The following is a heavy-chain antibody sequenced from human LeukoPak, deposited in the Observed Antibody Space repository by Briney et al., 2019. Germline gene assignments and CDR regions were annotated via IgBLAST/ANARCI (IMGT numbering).Heavy chain of an antibody. V-gene: IGHV4-39*07. CDR3: ASEKQGGSSFDI. CDR1: GGSISSSSYY. CDR2: IYYSGST. Sequence: SETLSLTCTVSGGSISSSSYYWGWIRQPPGKGLEWIGSIYYSGSTYYNPSLKSRVTISVDTSKNQFSLKLSSVTAADTALYYCASEKQGGSSFDIWGQGTMVTVAS. J-gene: IGHJ3*02. D-gene: IGHD3-16*01.